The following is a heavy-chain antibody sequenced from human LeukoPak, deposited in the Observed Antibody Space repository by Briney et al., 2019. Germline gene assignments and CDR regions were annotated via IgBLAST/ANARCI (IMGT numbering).Heavy chain of an antibody. CDR1: GGSISSGGYY. Sequence: PSQTLSLTCTVSGGSISSGGYYWSWIRQPPGKGLEWIGYIYHSGSTYYNPSLKSRVTISVDRSKNQFSLKLSSVTAADTAVYYCARLRFLEPRSFDYWGQGTLVTVSS. V-gene: IGHV4-30-2*01. CDR3: ARLRFLEPRSFDY. D-gene: IGHD3-3*01. J-gene: IGHJ4*02. CDR2: IYHSGST.